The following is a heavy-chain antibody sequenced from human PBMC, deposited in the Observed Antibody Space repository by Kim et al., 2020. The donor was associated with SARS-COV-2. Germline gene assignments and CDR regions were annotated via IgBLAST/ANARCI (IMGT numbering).Heavy chain of an antibody. D-gene: IGHD2-2*01. CDR1: GFTFSNYV. Sequence: GGSLRLSCAASGFTFSNYVMNCVRQAPGMGLEWVSSISSSSSYIYYADSVKGRFTISRDNAKNSLYLQVNSLRAEDTAVYYCARSSGGCSTSIGYEERQGTDVWGQGTPVTVSS. CDR3: ARSSGGCSTSIGYEERQGTDV. CDR2: ISSSSSYI. J-gene: IGHJ6*02. V-gene: IGHV3-21*01.